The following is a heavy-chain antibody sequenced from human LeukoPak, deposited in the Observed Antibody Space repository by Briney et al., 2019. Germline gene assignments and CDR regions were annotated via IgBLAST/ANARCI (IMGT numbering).Heavy chain of an antibody. V-gene: IGHV1-2*02. CDR2: INPNSGGT. J-gene: IGHJ4*02. D-gene: IGHD6-6*01. Sequence: ASVKVSCKASGYTFTDYYMHWVRQAPGQGLEWMGWINPNSGGTNFAQKFQGRVAMTRDTSISTAYLELGSLRSDDTAVYFCARARWQLVPYFDVWGQGTLVTVSS. CDR1: GYTFTDYY. CDR3: ARARWQLVPYFDV.